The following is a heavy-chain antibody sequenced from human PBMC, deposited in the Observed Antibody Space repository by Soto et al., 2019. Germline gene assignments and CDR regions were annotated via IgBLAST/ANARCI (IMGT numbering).Heavy chain of an antibody. CDR1: GGTFSSYA. V-gene: IGHV1-69*01. Sequence: QVQLVQSGAEVKKPGSSVKVSCKASGGTFSSYAISWVRQAPGQGLEWMGGIIPIFGTANYAQKFQGRVTITADESTSTAYMELSSLRSEDTAVYYCARDRIGGGGFDYYYYGMDVWGQGTTGTVSS. CDR2: IIPIFGTA. CDR3: ARDRIGGGGFDYYYYGMDV. D-gene: IGHD3-3*01. J-gene: IGHJ6*02.